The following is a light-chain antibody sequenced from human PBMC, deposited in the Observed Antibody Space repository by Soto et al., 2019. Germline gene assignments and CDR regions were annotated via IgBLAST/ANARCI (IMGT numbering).Light chain of an antibody. J-gene: IGKJ2*01. CDR2: GAS. CDR1: QSVGSY. V-gene: IGKV3-20*01. Sequence: EIVLTQSPATLSLSPGERATVSCRASQSVGSYLAWYQHKPGQAPRLLIYGASSRATGIPDRFSGSGSGTDFTLTISRLEPEDFAVYYCQQYGSSPPYTFGQGTKLGIK. CDR3: QQYGSSPPYT.